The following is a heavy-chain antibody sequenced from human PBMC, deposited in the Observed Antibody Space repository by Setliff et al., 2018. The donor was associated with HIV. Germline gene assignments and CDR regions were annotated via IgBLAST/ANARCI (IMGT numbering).Heavy chain of an antibody. CDR2: LHLSGDT. J-gene: IGHJ2*01. Sequence: SETLSLTCAVYGGCFSGYYWSWIRQPAGKGLEWIGRLHLSGDTNYNPSLKSRVTMSIDTSKNQFSLKLSSVTAADTAVYYCARKEVIGPRRLYYYLDLWGRGTLVTVSS. V-gene: IGHV4-59*10. CDR3: ARKEVIGPRRLYYYLDL. D-gene: IGHD6-6*01. CDR1: GGCFSGYY.